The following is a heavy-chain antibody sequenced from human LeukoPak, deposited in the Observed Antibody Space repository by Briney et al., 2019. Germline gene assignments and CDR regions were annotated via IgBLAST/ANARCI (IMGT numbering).Heavy chain of an antibody. J-gene: IGHJ6*03. V-gene: IGHV3-48*01. CDR3: ARFRWSPNYMDV. Sequence: GGSLRLSCEASGFFFGGHAMNWLRQAPGKGPEWIAFITKDSDRVYYAESVEGRFTVSRDNAKNSLYLQMNSLRAEDTAVYYCARFRWSPNYMDVWGKGTTVTVSS. D-gene: IGHD3-3*01. CDR2: ITKDSDRV. CDR1: GFFFGGHA.